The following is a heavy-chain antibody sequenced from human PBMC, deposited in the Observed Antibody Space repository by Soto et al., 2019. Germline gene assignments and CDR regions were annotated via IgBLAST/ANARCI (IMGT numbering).Heavy chain of an antibody. V-gene: IGHV1-69*02. D-gene: IGHD2-21*01. CDR1: GGTFSSYT. CDR2: IIPILGIA. Sequence: QVQLVQSGAEVKKPGSSVKVSCKASGGTFSSYTISWVRQAPGQGLEWMGRIIPILGIANYAQQFQGRVTITADKSTSTAYMELSSLRSEDTAVYYCATEAYCGGDCYSNWFDPWGQGTLVTVSS. J-gene: IGHJ5*02. CDR3: ATEAYCGGDCYSNWFDP.